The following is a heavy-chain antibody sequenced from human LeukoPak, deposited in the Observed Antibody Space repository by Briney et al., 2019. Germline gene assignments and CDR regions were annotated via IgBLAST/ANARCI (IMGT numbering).Heavy chain of an antibody. CDR2: ISSSSSYI. J-gene: IGHJ4*02. D-gene: IGHD1-1*01. Sequence: PGGPLRLSCAASGFTFSSYSTNWVRQAPGKGLEWVSSISSSSSYIYYADSVKGRFTISRDNAKNSLYLQMNSLRAEDTAVYYCARDGRGDWDFDYWGQGTLVTVSS. V-gene: IGHV3-21*01. CDR3: ARDGRGDWDFDY. CDR1: GFTFSSYS.